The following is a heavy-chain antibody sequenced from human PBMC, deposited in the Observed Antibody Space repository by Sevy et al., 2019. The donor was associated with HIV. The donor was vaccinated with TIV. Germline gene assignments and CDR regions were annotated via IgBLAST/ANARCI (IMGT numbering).Heavy chain of an antibody. D-gene: IGHD6-13*01. CDR3: ARGNENSRGRFYMDV. CDR1: GFTFSNYW. V-gene: IGHV3-7*01. Sequence: GGSLRLSCAASGFTFSNYWMSWVRQAPGKGLECVANINQDGSEKYYLDSVKGRFIVSRDNAKNSLYLQMNSLRAEDTAVYYCARGNENSRGRFYMDVWGKGTTVTVSS. J-gene: IGHJ6*03. CDR2: INQDGSEK.